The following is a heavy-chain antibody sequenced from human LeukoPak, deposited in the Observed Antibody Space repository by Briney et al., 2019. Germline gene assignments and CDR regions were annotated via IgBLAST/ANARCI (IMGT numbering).Heavy chain of an antibody. CDR1: GFIFSDYY. J-gene: IGHJ4*02. D-gene: IGHD3-16*01. CDR2: ISSSSRDT. Sequence: PGGSLRLSCAASGFIFSDYYMSWIRQAPGKGLEWVSYISSSSRDTNYADSVRGRFTISRDNAKNSLFLQMISLRAEDTAVYYCARDRAYKTFDYWGQGALVTVSS. V-gene: IGHV3-11*06. CDR3: ARDRAYKTFDY.